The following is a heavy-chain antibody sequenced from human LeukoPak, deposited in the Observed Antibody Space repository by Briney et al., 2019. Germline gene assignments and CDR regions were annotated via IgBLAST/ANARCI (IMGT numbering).Heavy chain of an antibody. CDR1: GYTFTGYY. D-gene: IGHD5-12*01. CDR2: INPNSGGT. J-gene: IGHJ3*02. CDR3: ARPRAGSGYNYLGREEHDAFDI. Sequence: ASVKVSCKASGYTFTGYYMHWVRQAPGQGLEWMGWINPNSGGTNYAQKFQGRVTMTRDTSISTAYMELSRLRSDDTAVYYCARPRAGSGYNYLGREEHDAFDIWGQGTMVTVSS. V-gene: IGHV1-2*02.